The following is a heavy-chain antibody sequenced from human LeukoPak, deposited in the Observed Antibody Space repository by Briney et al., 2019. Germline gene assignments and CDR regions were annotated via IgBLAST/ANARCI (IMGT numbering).Heavy chain of an antibody. V-gene: IGHV4-38-2*01. J-gene: IGHJ4*02. CDR1: GYSISSAHY. CDR2: IYHSGST. D-gene: IGHD4-23*01. CDR3: ARPGTVGRTGYVDY. Sequence: PSETLSLTCAVSGYSISSAHYWGWIRQPPGRGLEWIGSIYHSGSTYYNPSLKSRVTISVDTSKNQFSLKLSSVTAADTAVYYCARPGTVGRTGYVDYWGQGTLVTVSS.